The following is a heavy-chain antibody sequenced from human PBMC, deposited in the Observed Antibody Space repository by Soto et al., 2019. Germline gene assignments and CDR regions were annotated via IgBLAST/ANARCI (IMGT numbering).Heavy chain of an antibody. Sequence: SETLSLTCAVYGGSLSGDYGICIRQPPGKGLEWIGEINHSGSTNYNPSLKSRLIISVDTSRNQFSLRLTSVTAADTAVYYCARGLYDLRSGDRFDIWGQGTVVTVSS. V-gene: IGHV4-34*01. CDR1: GGSLSGDY. D-gene: IGHD3-3*01. CDR2: INHSGST. CDR3: ARGLYDLRSGDRFDI. J-gene: IGHJ3*02.